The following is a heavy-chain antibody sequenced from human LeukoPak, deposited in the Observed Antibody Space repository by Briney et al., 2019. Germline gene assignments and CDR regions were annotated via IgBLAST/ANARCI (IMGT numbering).Heavy chain of an antibody. D-gene: IGHD3-10*01. CDR2: IYYSGST. CDR3: ARDHYYYGSGSSLGGFYP. CDR1: GGSISSYY. J-gene: IGHJ5*02. V-gene: IGHV4-59*01. Sequence: SETLSLTCTVSGGSISSYYWSWIRQPPGKGLEWIGYIYYSGSTNYNPSLKSRVTISVDTSKTQFSLKLSSVTAADTAVYYCARDHYYYGSGSSLGGFYPWGQGTLVTVSS.